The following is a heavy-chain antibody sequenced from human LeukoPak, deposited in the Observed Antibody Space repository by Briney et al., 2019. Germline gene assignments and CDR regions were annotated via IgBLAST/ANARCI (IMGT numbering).Heavy chain of an antibody. CDR3: SLDIVVVVAATRQRDYYFHY. V-gene: IGHV1-18*01. D-gene: IGHD2-15*01. J-gene: IGHJ4*02. CDR1: CYTFDSYG. Sequence: AAVKVSCKASCYTFDSYGIMWVQEAPGEGRKWMGWISAYNGNTNYAQKLEGRVTVTTGTATSTAYKAVRSMRWNDTAVYEWSLDIVVVVAATRQRDYYFHYWGQATLVTVSS. CDR2: ISAYNGNT.